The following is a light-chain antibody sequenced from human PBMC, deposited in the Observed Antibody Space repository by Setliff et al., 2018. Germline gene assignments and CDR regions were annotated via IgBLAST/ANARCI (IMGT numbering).Light chain of an antibody. J-gene: IGLJ1*01. CDR1: SSDIGAYDF. V-gene: IGLV2-14*01. CDR3: SAYTSSSTDG. Sequence: ALTQPASVSGSPGQSITISCSGTSSDIGAYDFVSWYQHHPGKAPKLMIYEVTYRPSGVSSRFSGSKSGYTASLTISGLQAEDEADYYCSAYTSSSTDGFGTGTKGTVL. CDR2: EVT.